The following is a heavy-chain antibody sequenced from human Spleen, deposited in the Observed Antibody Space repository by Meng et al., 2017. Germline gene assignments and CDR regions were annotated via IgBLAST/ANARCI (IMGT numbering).Heavy chain of an antibody. J-gene: IGHJ6*02. D-gene: IGHD3-9*01. CDR1: GYTFTSYG. CDR3: ARADKGRYFDWLLSYGMDV. V-gene: IGHV1-18*01. CDR2: INGYNGHT. Sequence: ASVKVSCKAPGYTFTSYGISWVRRAPGQGLEWMGWINGYNGHTKSAQKFEDRLTMTTDTPTTTSYMGLRSLTPDDTAVYYCARADKGRYFDWLLSYGMDVWGQGTTVTVSS.